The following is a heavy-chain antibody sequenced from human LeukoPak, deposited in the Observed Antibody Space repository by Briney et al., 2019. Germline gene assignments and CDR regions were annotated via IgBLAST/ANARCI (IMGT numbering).Heavy chain of an antibody. V-gene: IGHV1-46*01. Sequence: ASVKVSCKASGYTFTSYDINWVRQAPGQGLEWMGIINPSGGSTSYAQKFQGRVTMTRDMSTSTVYMELSSLRSEDTAVYYCARASSSSSSIYYYYYMDVWGKGTTVTVSS. CDR1: GYTFTSYD. J-gene: IGHJ6*03. CDR2: INPSGGST. D-gene: IGHD6-6*01. CDR3: ARASSSSSSIYYYYYMDV.